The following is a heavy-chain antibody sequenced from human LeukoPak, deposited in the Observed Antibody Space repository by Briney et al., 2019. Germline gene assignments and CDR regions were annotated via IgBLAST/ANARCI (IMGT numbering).Heavy chain of an antibody. D-gene: IGHD3-22*01. CDR3: ARGGGGDYYYDSSGYYYDY. Sequence: SETLSLTCAVYGGSFSGYYWSWIRQPPGKGLEWSGEINHSGSTNYNPSLKSRVTISVDTSKNQSSLKLSSVTAADTAVYYCARGGGGDYYYDSSGYYYDYWGQGTLVTVSS. CDR2: INHSGST. CDR1: GGSFSGYY. J-gene: IGHJ4*02. V-gene: IGHV4-34*01.